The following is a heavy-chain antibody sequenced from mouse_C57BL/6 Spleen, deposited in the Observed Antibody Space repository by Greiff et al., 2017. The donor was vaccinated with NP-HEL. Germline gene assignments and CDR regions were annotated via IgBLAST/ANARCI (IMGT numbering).Heavy chain of an antibody. D-gene: IGHD2-4*01. CDR3: ARDDYDVYYYAMDY. Sequence: QVQLKQSGAELARPGASVKLSCKASGYTFTSYGISWVKQRTGQGLEWIGEIYPRSGNTYYNEKFKGKATLTADKSSSTAYMELRSLTSEDSAVYFCARDDYDVYYYAMDYWGQGTSVTVSS. V-gene: IGHV1-81*01. CDR2: IYPRSGNT. CDR1: GYTFTSYG. J-gene: IGHJ4*01.